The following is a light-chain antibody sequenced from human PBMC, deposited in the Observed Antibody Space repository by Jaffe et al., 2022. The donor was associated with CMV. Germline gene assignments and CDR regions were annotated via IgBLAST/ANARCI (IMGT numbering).Light chain of an antibody. Sequence: EIVMTQSPAILSVSPGERVTLSCRASQSVNSRLAWYQQRPGQAPRLLIYGASTRATGVPARFSGSGSGTEFSLTITSLQSEDFAVYYCQQYNDWPLLFTFGQGTKLEIK. CDR3: QQYNDWPLLFT. CDR2: GAS. J-gene: IGKJ2*01. V-gene: IGKV3-15*01. CDR1: QSVNSR.